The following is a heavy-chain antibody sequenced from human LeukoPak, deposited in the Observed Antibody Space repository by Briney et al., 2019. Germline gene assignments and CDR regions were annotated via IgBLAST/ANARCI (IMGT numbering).Heavy chain of an antibody. Sequence: GGSLRLSCAASGFIFSDSAMSWVRQAPGKGLDYVSSISSSRSFIYYADSVKGRFTISRDNANKSLFLQMNSLRAEDTAIYYCVRITGTGWFDPWGQGTLVTVSS. V-gene: IGHV3-21*01. D-gene: IGHD1-20*01. CDR2: ISSSRSFI. J-gene: IGHJ5*02. CDR3: VRITGTGWFDP. CDR1: GFIFSDSA.